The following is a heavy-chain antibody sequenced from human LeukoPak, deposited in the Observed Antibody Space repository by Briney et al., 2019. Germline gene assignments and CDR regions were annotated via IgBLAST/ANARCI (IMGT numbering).Heavy chain of an antibody. CDR2: INHSGST. D-gene: IGHD5-24*01. CDR1: GGSFSGYY. J-gene: IGHJ4*02. V-gene: IGHV4-34*01. Sequence: PSETLSLTCAVYGGSFSGYYWSWIRQPPGKGLEWIGKINHSGSTNYNPSLKSRVTISVDTSKNQFSLKLSSVTAADTAVYYCARGVSMAMATIGRSFDYWGQGTLVTVSS. CDR3: ARGVSMAMATIGRSFDY.